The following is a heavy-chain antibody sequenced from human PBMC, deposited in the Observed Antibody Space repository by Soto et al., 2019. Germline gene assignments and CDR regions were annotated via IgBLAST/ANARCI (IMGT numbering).Heavy chain of an antibody. CDR1: GGAMSSYY. CDR3: ARDLYYYDSSGHFQWYVDY. D-gene: IGHD3-22*01. V-gene: IGHV4-4*07. J-gene: IGHJ4*02. Sequence: SETLSLTCTVSGGAMSSYYWSWFRQPAGKGLEWIGHIYASGSTNYNPSLNSRVTMSVDTSKSQCSLRLNSVTAADTDAYYCARDLYYYDSSGHFQWYVDYWGQGTLVTV. CDR2: IYASGST.